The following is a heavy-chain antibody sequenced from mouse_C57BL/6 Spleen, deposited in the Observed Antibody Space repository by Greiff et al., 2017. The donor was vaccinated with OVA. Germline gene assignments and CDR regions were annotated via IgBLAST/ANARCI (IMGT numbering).Heavy chain of an antibody. J-gene: IGHJ4*01. CDR2: IYPGSGST. D-gene: IGHD2-4*01. V-gene: IGHV1-55*01. Sequence: VQLQQSGAELVKPGASVKMSCKASGYTFTSYWITWVKQRPGQGLEWIGDIYPGSGSTNYNEKFKSKATLTVDTSSSTAYMQLSSLTSEDSAVYYCARSPRIYDDYDGAMDYWGQGTSVTVSS. CDR3: ARSPRIYDDYDGAMDY. CDR1: GYTFTSYW.